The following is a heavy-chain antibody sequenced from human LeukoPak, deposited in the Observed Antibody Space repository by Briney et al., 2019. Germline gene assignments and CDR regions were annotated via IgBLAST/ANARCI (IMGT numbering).Heavy chain of an antibody. CDR1: GFTFSSHW. J-gene: IGHJ4*02. Sequence: QPGGSLRLSCAASGFTFSSHWMHWVRHAPGKGLVWVSRINSDGSSISYADSVKGRFTISRDNSKNTLHLQMNSLRAEDTAVYYCAKDGATYYYDSSGYNFDYWGQGTLVTVSS. D-gene: IGHD3-22*01. V-gene: IGHV3-74*01. CDR3: AKDGATYYYDSSGYNFDY. CDR2: INSDGSSI.